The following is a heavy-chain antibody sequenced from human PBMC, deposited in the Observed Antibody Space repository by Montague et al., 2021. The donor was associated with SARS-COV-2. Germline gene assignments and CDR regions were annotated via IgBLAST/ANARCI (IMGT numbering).Heavy chain of an antibody. CDR2: ISTSGNT. J-gene: IGHJ6*02. CDR3: ARDTRPNFAYYDILAGDYYYYGADV. Sequence: TLSLTCTVSGGSINSGSYCWGWIRQAAGKGLEWIGRISTSGNTKYNTSLKSRVTISVDTSQNQFSLKMYSVTAADTAVYYCARDTRPNFAYYDILAGDYYYYGADVWGQGTTVTVSS. D-gene: IGHD3-9*01. CDR1: GGSINSGSYC. V-gene: IGHV4-61*02.